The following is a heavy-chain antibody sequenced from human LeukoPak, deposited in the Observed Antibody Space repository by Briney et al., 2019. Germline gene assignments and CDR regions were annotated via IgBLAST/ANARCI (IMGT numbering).Heavy chain of an antibody. J-gene: IGHJ5*02. CDR1: GGSIISYY. CDR2: IYHSGST. Sequence: SETLPLTCSVSGGSIISYYWGWIRQPPGKGLEWIGSIYHSGSTYYNPSLKSRVTISVDTSKNQFSLKLSSVTAADTAVYYCARVSSVAARPIWFDPWGQGTLVTVSS. D-gene: IGHD6-6*01. V-gene: IGHV4-38-2*02. CDR3: ARVSSVAARPIWFDP.